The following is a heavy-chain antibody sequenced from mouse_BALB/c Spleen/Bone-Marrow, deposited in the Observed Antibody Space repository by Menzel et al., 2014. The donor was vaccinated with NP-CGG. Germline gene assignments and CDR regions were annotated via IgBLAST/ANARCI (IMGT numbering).Heavy chain of an antibody. D-gene: IGHD4-1*01. V-gene: IGHV3-5*02. J-gene: IGHJ2*01. CDR1: GISITTGNYR. CDR3: AREGGGLGHFDY. CDR2: IYYSGTI. Sequence: EVQGVESGPGLVKPSQTVSLTCTVTGISITTGNYRWSWIRQFPGNKLEWIGYIYYSGTITYNPSLTSRTTITRDTSKNQFFLEMNSLTAEDTATYYCAREGGGLGHFDYWGQGTTLTVSS.